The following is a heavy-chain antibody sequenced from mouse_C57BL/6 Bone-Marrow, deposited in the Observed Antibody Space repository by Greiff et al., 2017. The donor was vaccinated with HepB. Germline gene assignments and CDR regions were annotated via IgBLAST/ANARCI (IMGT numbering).Heavy chain of an antibody. J-gene: IGHJ2*01. D-gene: IGHD1-1*01. CDR3: ARSPTFSRFDY. CDR1: GYAFTNYL. Sequence: VQLQQSGAELVRPGTSVKVSCKASGYAFTNYLIEWVKQRPGQGLAWIGVINPGSGGTNYNEKFKGKATLTADKSSSTAYMQLSSLTSEDSAVYFCARSPTFSRFDYWGQGTTLTVSS. V-gene: IGHV1-54*01. CDR2: INPGSGGT.